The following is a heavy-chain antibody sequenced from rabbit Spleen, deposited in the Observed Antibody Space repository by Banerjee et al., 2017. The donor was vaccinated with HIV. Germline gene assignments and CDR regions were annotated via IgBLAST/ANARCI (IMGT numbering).Heavy chain of an antibody. CDR2: IEPIFGKT. CDR1: GFDFSSYG. CDR3: VRDLGYDDYSEKGYFNL. V-gene: IGHV1S47*01. D-gene: IGHD2-1*01. Sequence: QEQLVESGGGLVKPEGSLTLTCKASGFDFSSYGMSWVRQAPGKGLEWIGYIEPIFGKTYYASWVNGRFTVSSHNAQNTLYLQLNSLTAADTATYFCVRDLGYDDYSEKGYFNLWGPGTLVTVS. J-gene: IGHJ4*01.